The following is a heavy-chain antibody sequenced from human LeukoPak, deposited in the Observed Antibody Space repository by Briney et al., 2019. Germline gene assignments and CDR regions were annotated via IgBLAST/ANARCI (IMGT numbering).Heavy chain of an antibody. J-gene: IGHJ5*02. CDR3: ARGEEWVRGVIFLGQRNNWFDP. D-gene: IGHD3-10*01. CDR1: GYTFTSYG. V-gene: IGHV1-18*01. CDR2: ISAYNGNT. Sequence: GASVKVSCKASGYTFTSYGISWVRQAPGQGLEWMGWISAYNGNTNYAQKLQGRVTMTTDTSTSTAYMELRSLRSDDTAVYYCARGEEWVRGVIFLGQRNNWFDPWGQGTLVTVSS.